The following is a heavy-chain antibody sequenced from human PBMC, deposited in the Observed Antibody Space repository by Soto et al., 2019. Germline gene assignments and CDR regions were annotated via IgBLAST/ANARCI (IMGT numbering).Heavy chain of an antibody. CDR1: GFPFSSYS. CDR2: ISSSSSTI. CDR3: ARPEYSSSSYGMDV. V-gene: IGHV3-48*02. D-gene: IGHD6-6*01. J-gene: IGHJ6*02. Sequence: GSLRLSCAASGFPFSSYSMNWVRQAPGKGLEWVSYISSSSSTIYYADSVKGRFTISRDNAKNSLYLQMNSLRDEDTAVYYCARPEYSSSSYGMDVWGQGTTVTVSS.